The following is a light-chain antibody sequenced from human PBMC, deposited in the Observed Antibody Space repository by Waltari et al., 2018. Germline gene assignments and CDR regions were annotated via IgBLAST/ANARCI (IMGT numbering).Light chain of an antibody. CDR2: DVT. J-gene: IGLJ3*02. CDR1: SSDVGGYDY. CDR3: FSYRRSSTWV. Sequence: QSALTQPASVSGSPGQSITISCTGTSSDVGGYDYVSWYQQHPGKAPNLLIYDVTKRPPGVSNRFSGSKAANTASLTISGLQAEDEADYYCFSYRRSSTWVFGEGTKLTVL. V-gene: IGLV2-14*03.